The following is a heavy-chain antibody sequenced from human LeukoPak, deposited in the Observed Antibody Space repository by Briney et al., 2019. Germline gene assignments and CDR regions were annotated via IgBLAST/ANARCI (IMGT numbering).Heavy chain of an antibody. CDR3: VSSNSQGGD. CDR1: GFTFSSYE. Sequence: PGGSLRLSCAASGFTFSSYEMNWVRQAPGKGLEWVSSISNFNTYMYYADSVKGRFTISRDNAKNSLYLQMSSLRDEDTAVYYCVSSNSQGGDWGQGTLVTVSS. V-gene: IGHV3-21*01. CDR2: ISNFNTYM. D-gene: IGHD4-11*01. J-gene: IGHJ4*02.